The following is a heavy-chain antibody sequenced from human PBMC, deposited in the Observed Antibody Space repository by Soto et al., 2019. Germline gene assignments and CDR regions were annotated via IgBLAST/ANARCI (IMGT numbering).Heavy chain of an antibody. V-gene: IGHV1-46*03. Sequence: QVQLVQSGAEVKKPGASVKVSCKASGYTFTSYYMHWVRQAPGQGLEWMGIINPSGGSTSYAQKFQGRVTMTRDTTPSTVYMELSSLRSEDTAVDYCARLAPALGFEPWGQGTLVTVSS. D-gene: IGHD2-2*01. CDR2: INPSGGST. CDR1: GYTFTSYY. J-gene: IGHJ5*02. CDR3: ARLAPALGFEP.